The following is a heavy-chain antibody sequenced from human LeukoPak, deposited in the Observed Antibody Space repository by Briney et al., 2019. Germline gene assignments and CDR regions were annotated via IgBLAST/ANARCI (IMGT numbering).Heavy chain of an antibody. CDR2: ISSSSSYI. V-gene: IGHV3-21*01. CDR1: GFTFRSYS. Sequence: GGSLRLSCAASGFTFRSYSMNWVRQAPGKGLEWVSSISSSSSYIYYADSVKGRFTISRDNAKNSLYLQMNSLRAEDTAVYYCAREYSSSWYDDAFDIWGQGTMVTVSS. CDR3: AREYSSSWYDDAFDI. D-gene: IGHD6-13*01. J-gene: IGHJ3*02.